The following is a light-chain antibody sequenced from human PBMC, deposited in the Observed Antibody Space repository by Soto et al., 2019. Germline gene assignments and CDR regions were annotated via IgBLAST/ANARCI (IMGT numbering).Light chain of an antibody. J-gene: IGKJ5*01. V-gene: IGKV3-11*01. Sequence: IVLTQSPATLSLSPGKRATLSCRASQNISSSLIWYQQKPGQAPRLLIYGASSRATGIPARFSGSGSGTDFTLTISSLEPEDFAVYYCHQRQYWPPITFGQGTRLEIK. CDR2: GAS. CDR3: HQRQYWPPIT. CDR1: QNISSS.